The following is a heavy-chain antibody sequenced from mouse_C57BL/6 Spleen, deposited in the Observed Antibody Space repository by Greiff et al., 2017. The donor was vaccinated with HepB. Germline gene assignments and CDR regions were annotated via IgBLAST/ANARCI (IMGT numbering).Heavy chain of an antibody. V-gene: IGHV3-1*01. D-gene: IGHD1-1*02. J-gene: IGHJ4*01. CDR3: ARDRWFPYAMDY. CDR1: GYSITSGYD. Sequence: EVQLQQSGPGMVKPSQSLSLTCTVTGYSITSGYDWHWIRHFPGNKLEWMGYISYSGSTNYNPSLKSPISITHDTSKNHFFLKLNSVTTEDTATYYCARDRWFPYAMDYWGQGTSVTVSS. CDR2: ISYSGST.